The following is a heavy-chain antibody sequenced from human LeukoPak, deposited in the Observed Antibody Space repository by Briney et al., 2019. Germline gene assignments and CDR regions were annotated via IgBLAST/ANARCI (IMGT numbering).Heavy chain of an antibody. Sequence: ASVKVSCKASGYTFTGYYMHWVRQAPGQGPEWMGWINPNSGGTNYAQKFQGRVTMTRDTSISTAYMELSRLRSDDTAVYYCAREITSEGYSYGYPWFDPWGQGTLVTVSS. CDR2: INPNSGGT. J-gene: IGHJ5*02. V-gene: IGHV1-2*02. CDR1: GYTFTGYY. D-gene: IGHD5-18*01. CDR3: AREITSEGYSYGYPWFDP.